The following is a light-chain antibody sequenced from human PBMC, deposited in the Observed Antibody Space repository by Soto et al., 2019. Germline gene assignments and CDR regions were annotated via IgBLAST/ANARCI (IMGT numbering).Light chain of an antibody. CDR1: QSISDT. J-gene: IGKJ1*01. CDR2: GAS. Sequence: GVSQSASALSVPPGGRATLSCRASQSISDTLAWYRQKPAQASRRLIPGASTRATGFPARFSGSGSGTDFTLTISSLQSEDFAIYYCQQYNNWLWTFGQGT. CDR3: QQYNNWLWT. V-gene: IGKV3-15*01.